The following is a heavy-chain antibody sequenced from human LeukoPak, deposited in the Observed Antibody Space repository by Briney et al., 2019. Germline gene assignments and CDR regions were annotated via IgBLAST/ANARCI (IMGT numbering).Heavy chain of an antibody. CDR2: IYYSGST. J-gene: IGHJ4*02. D-gene: IGHD3-10*01. CDR3: ARGVYGSRQYIDY. V-gene: IGHV4-31*03. Sequence: SQTLSLTCTVSGGSISSGGYYWSWIRQHPGKGLEWIGYIYYSGSTYYNPSLKSRVTISVDTSKNQFSLKLSSVTAADTAVYYCARGVYGSRQYIDYWGQGTLVTVSS. CDR1: GGSISSGGYY.